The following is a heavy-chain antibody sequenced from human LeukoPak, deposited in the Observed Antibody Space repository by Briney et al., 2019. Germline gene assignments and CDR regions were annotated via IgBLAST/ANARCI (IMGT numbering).Heavy chain of an antibody. J-gene: IGHJ6*03. V-gene: IGHV4-59*01. Sequence: PSETLSLTCTVSGGSISSYYWSWIRQPPGKGLQWIGYIYYSGSTNYNPSLKSRVTISVDTSKNQFSLRLSSVTAADTAVYYCARAVVQGWNYYYYMDVWGKGTTVTVSS. CDR2: IYYSGST. D-gene: IGHD6-6*01. CDR1: GGSISSYY. CDR3: ARAVVQGWNYYYYMDV.